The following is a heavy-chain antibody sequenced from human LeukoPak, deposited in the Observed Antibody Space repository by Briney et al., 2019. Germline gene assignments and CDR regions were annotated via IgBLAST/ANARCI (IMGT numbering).Heavy chain of an antibody. CDR2: IYYSGST. D-gene: IGHD1-26*01. J-gene: IGHJ4*02. Sequence: PSETLSLTCTVSGGSISSSSYYWGWIRQPPGKGLEWIGSIYYSGSTYYNPSLKSRVTISVDTSKNQFSLKLSSVTAADTAVYYCARIVGASDYLGQGTLVTVSS. CDR1: GGSISSSSYY. V-gene: IGHV4-39*01. CDR3: ARIVGASDY.